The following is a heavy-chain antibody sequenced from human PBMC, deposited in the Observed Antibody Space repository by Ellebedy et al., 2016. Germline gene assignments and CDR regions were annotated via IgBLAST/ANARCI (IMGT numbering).Heavy chain of an antibody. Sequence: KVSCXGSGYSFTSYWIGWVRQMPGKGLEWMGIIYPGDSDTRYSPSFQGQVTISADKSISTAYLQWSSLKASDTAMYYCARTSSGWSDAFDIWGQGTMVTVSS. J-gene: IGHJ3*02. V-gene: IGHV5-51*01. CDR3: ARTSSGWSDAFDI. CDR2: IYPGDSDT. CDR1: GYSFTSYW. D-gene: IGHD6-19*01.